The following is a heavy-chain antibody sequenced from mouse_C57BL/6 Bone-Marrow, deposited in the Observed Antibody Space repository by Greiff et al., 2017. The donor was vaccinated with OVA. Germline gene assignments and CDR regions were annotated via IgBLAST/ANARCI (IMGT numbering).Heavy chain of an antibody. V-gene: IGHV1-19*01. CDR2: INPCNGGT. CDR1: GYTFTDYY. CDR3: ARDYGSLPYFDY. Sequence: VQLKESGPVLVKPGASVKMSCKASGYTFTDYYMNWVKQSPGKSLEWIGVINPCNGGTSYNQKFKGKATLTVDKSSSTAYMELNSLTSEDSAVYYCARDYGSLPYFDYWGQGTTLTVSA. J-gene: IGHJ2*01. D-gene: IGHD1-1*01.